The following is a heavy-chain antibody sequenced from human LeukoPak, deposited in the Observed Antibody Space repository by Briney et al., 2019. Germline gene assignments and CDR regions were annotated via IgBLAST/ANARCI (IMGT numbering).Heavy chain of an antibody. CDR3: AKGSHDYYDSSGEPGPFDY. Sequence: GGSLRLSCAASGFTFSSYGMHWVRQAPGKGLEWVAVISYDGSNKYYADSVKGRFTISRDNSKNTLYLQMNSLRAEDTAVYYCAKGSHDYYDSSGEPGPFDYWGQGTLVTVSS. CDR1: GFTFSSYG. V-gene: IGHV3-30*18. CDR2: ISYDGSNK. J-gene: IGHJ4*02. D-gene: IGHD3-22*01.